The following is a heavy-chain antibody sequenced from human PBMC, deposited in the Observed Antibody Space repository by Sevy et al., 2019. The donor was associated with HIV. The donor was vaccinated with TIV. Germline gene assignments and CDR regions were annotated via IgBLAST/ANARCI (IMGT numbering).Heavy chain of an antibody. D-gene: IGHD1-7*01. J-gene: IGHJ4*02. CDR3: AKDMSRGGTGTGLDY. Sequence: GGSLRLSCAASGFTFDTYAMHWVRQAPGKGLEWVSGINWIGAATGYADSVRGRFTISRDNAKNSLVLHMSSLRPEDTAFYYCAKDMSRGGTGTGLDYWGQGTLVTVSS. V-gene: IGHV3-9*01. CDR1: GFTFDTYA. CDR2: INWIGAAT.